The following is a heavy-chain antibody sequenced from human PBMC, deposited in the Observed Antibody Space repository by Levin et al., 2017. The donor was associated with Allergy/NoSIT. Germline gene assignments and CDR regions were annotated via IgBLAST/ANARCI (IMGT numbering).Heavy chain of an antibody. Sequence: GGSLRLSCAASGFTFSDYYMSWIRQAPGKGLEWVSYISSSGSTIYYADSVKGRFTISRDNAKNSLYLQMNSLRAEDTAVYYWARGVPEYTTRYSSGWYAYDYWGQGTLVTVSS. D-gene: IGHD6-19*01. J-gene: IGHJ4*02. CDR1: GFTFSDYY. V-gene: IGHV3-11*01. CDR2: ISSSGSTI. CDR3: ARGVPEYTTRYSSGWYAYDY.